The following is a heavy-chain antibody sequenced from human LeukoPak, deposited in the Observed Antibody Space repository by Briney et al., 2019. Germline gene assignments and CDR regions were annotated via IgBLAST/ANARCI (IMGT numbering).Heavy chain of an antibody. V-gene: IGHV4-59*12. CDR1: GGSIISYY. D-gene: IGHD3-10*01. Sequence: SETLSLTCTVSGGSIISYYWSWIRQPPGKGLEWIGSFFYSGISYYNPSLESRVTISVDTSKNQFSLRLNSVTAVDTAVYYCARDVRRVRGINYYFDYGGQGTLVTVSS. CDR3: ARDVRRVRGINYYFDY. CDR2: FFYSGIS. J-gene: IGHJ4*02.